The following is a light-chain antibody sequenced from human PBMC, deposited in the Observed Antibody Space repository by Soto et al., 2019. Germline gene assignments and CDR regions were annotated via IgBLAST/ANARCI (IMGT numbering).Light chain of an antibody. J-gene: IGLJ1*01. CDR1: SSGVGASEY. V-gene: IGLV2-8*01. CDR3: TSYTSSYIFV. CDR2: QVS. Sequence: QSVLTQPPSASGSPGQSVTISCTGTSSGVGASEYVSWYQQHPGKAPKLMIYQVSKRPSGVPDRFSGSRSGNTASLTVSGLQAEDEADYYCTSYTSSYIFVLGGGTKVTVL.